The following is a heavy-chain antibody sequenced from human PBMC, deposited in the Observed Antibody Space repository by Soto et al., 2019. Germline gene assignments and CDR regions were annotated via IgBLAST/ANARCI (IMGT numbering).Heavy chain of an antibody. CDR3: ARRAQYRFGHYDAFDV. J-gene: IGHJ3*01. CDR2: IYPGDSDT. Sequence: GQSLKISCKCSGYSFTNYWIGWVRQMPGKGLKWMGIIYPGDSDTTYSPSFEGQVTISADKSISTAHLQWSSLKASDTAMYYCARRAQYRFGHYDAFDVCGQGTMVTVSS. CDR1: GYSFTNYW. D-gene: IGHD5-18*01. V-gene: IGHV5-51*01.